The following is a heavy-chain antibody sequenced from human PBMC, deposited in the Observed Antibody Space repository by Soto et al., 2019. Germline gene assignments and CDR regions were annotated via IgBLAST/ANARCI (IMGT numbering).Heavy chain of an antibody. CDR2: IYYSGST. J-gene: IGHJ4*02. CDR3: ARGRESPSFFDY. Sequence: PSETLSLTCTVSGGSISSGGYYWSWIRQHPGKGLEWIGYIYYSGSTYYNPSLKSRVTISVDTSKNQFSLKLSSVTVADTAVYYCARGRESPSFFDYWGQGTLVTVSS. CDR1: GGSISSGGYY. D-gene: IGHD3-10*01. V-gene: IGHV4-31*03.